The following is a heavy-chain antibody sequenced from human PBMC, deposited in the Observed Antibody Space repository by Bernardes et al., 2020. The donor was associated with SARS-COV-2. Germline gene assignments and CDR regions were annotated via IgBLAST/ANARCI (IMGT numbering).Heavy chain of an antibody. CDR3: AKAHYYDSSGYY. CDR2: ISGSGGST. CDR1: GFTFSSYS. Sequence: RSLRLSCAASGFTFSSYSMNWVRQAQGTGLEWVSSISGSGGSTYYADSVKGRFTISRDNSKNTLYLQMNSLRAEDTAVYYCAKAHYYDSSGYYLGQGTLVTVSS. J-gene: IGHJ4*02. D-gene: IGHD3-22*01. V-gene: IGHV3-23*01.